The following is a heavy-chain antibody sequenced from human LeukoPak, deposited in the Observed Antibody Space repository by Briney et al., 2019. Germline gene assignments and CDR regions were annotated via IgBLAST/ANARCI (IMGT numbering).Heavy chain of an antibody. V-gene: IGHV3-23*01. D-gene: IGHD3-22*01. CDR2: ISASGGST. CDR3: AKDYYYDSSGYYSGLDDY. J-gene: IGHJ4*02. Sequence: GGSLRLSCAASGFTFSSYAMSWVRRAPGKGLEWVSAISASGGSTYYADSVKGRLSISRDNSKNTLYLQMNSLRAEDTAVYYCAKDYYYDSSGYYSGLDDYWGQGTLVTVSS. CDR1: GFTFSSYA.